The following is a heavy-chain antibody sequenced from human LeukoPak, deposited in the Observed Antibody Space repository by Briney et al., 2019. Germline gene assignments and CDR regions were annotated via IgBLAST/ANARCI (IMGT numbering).Heavy chain of an antibody. CDR1: GFTFSSYA. CDR2: ISYDGSNK. Sequence: GGSLRLSCAASGFTFSSYAMHWVRQAPGKGLEWVAVISYDGSNKYYADSVKGRFTISRDNSKNTPYLQMNSLRAEDTAVYYCAREASGDEDDAFDIWGQGTMVTVSS. D-gene: IGHD1-26*01. V-gene: IGHV3-30-3*01. J-gene: IGHJ3*02. CDR3: AREASGDEDDAFDI.